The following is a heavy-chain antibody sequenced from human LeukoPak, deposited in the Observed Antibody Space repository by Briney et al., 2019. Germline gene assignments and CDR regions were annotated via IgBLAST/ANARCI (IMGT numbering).Heavy chain of an antibody. V-gene: IGHV1-2*06. J-gene: IGHJ3*02. D-gene: IGHD3-9*01. Sequence: GAAVTVSCMSSGYTHTCHYIHGLRQPPAQGLDGMGRINPNSGGTNYAQKFQGRVTMTRDTSINTAYMELSRLRSDDTAVYYCARDILTGPGAFDIWGQGTMVTVSS. CDR2: INPNSGGT. CDR3: ARDILTGPGAFDI. CDR1: GYTHTCHY.